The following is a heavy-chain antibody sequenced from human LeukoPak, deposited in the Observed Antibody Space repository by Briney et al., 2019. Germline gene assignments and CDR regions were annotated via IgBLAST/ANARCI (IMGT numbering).Heavy chain of an antibody. J-gene: IGHJ3*02. D-gene: IGHD1-14*01. Sequence: SETLSLTCTVSGDSISNYYWSWIRQPPGKGLEWIGFICYSGSTNYNPSLRSRVTISVDTSKNQFSLKLSSVTAADTAVYYCARHWGDSPNHSDDLYAFDIWGQGTMVTVSS. CDR3: ARHWGDSPNHSDDLYAFDI. CDR1: GDSISNYY. CDR2: ICYSGST. V-gene: IGHV4-59*08.